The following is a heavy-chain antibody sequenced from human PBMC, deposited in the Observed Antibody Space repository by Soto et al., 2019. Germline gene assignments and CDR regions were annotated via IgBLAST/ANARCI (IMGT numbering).Heavy chain of an antibody. CDR2: ISSDGNHK. D-gene: IGHD1-26*01. V-gene: IGHV3-30-3*01. CDR1: GFNVSAYT. J-gene: IGHJ4*02. CDR3: ARWEQPLFDY. Sequence: QVKLVESGGGVVQPGRSLRLSCAASGFNVSAYTMHWVRQAPGKGLEWVAVISSDGNHKYYTDSVKGRFTISRDTSTNTRYLQMNSLRAEDTAVYYWARWEQPLFDYWGQGTLGTVSS.